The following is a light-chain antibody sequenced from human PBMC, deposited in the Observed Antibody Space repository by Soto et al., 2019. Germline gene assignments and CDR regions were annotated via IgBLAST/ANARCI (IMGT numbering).Light chain of an antibody. CDR3: HQYNNWPRT. V-gene: IGKV3-15*01. J-gene: IGKJ5*01. Sequence: EIVLTQSPATLSLSPGERATLSCRASQSVSSYLAWYQQKPGQAPSLLIYGASTRATGSPARFSGSGSGTEFTLTISSLQSEEFAVYFCHQYNNWPRTFGQGTRLEI. CDR1: QSVSSY. CDR2: GAS.